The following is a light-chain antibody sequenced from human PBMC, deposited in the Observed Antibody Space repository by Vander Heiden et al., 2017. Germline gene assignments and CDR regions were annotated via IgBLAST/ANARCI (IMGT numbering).Light chain of an antibody. CDR3: QQYNFYGS. CDR2: KAS. CDR1: QSINTW. Sequence: DIQMTQSPSTLSASVGDRVTITCRASQSINTWLAWYQQKPGKAPKPLIYKASSLESGVPSRFSGSGSGTEFTLTISSLQPDDFVTYYCQQYNFYGSFGQGTKVE. V-gene: IGKV1-5*03. J-gene: IGKJ1*01.